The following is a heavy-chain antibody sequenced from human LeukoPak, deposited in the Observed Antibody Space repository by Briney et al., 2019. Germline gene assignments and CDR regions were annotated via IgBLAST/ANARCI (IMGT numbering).Heavy chain of an antibody. Sequence: KPSETLSLSCAVYGGSFSGYYWSWIRQPAGKGLEWIGEINHSGSTNYNPSLKSRVTISVDTSKNQFSLKLSSVTAADTAVYYCARGLGYSYGHRPLGYWGQGTLVTVSS. D-gene: IGHD5-18*01. CDR1: GGSFSGYY. V-gene: IGHV4-34*01. CDR3: ARGLGYSYGHRPLGY. J-gene: IGHJ4*02. CDR2: INHSGST.